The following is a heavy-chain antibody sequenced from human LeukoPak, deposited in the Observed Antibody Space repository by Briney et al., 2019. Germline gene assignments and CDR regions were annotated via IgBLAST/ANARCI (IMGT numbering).Heavy chain of an antibody. CDR3: ARHFSGTGNRWLQFEY. D-gene: IGHD5-24*01. J-gene: IGHJ4*02. Sequence: SETLSLTCTVSGGSISSYYWSWIRQPPGKGLEWIGYIYSSGSTNYNPSLKSRVTISVDPSKNQFSLKLSSVTAAATAVYYCARHFSGTGNRWLQFEYWGQGTLVTVSS. CDR1: GGSISSYY. CDR2: IYSSGST. V-gene: IGHV4-4*09.